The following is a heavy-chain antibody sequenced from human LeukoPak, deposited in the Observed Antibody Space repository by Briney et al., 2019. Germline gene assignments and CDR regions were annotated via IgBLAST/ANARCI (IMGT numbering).Heavy chain of an antibody. J-gene: IGHJ4*02. CDR1: GFSFTTYW. CDR3: ATYRQVLLPFES. CDR2: IFPSGGEI. Sequence: GGSLRLSCGASGFSFTTYWMSWVRQPPGKGLEWVSSIFPSGGEIHYADSVRGRFTISRDNSKSTLSLQMNSLRAEDTAIYYCATYRQVLLPFESWGQGTLVTVSS. D-gene: IGHD2-8*02. V-gene: IGHV3-23*01.